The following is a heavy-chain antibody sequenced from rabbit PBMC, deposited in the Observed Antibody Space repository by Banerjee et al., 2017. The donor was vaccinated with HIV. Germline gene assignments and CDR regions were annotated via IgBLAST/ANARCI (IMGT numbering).Heavy chain of an antibody. V-gene: IGHV1S40*01. CDR2: IYPAAGAT. CDR3: ARGLVAGVLDL. Sequence: QSLEESGGDLVKPGASLTLTCKASGFDLSDYYYMCWVRQAPGKGLEWIGYIYPAAGATDYATWVNGRFTISLDKAQNTVFLQMTSLTAADTATYFCARGLVAGVLDLWGPGTLVTVS. D-gene: IGHD3-3*01. J-gene: IGHJ4*01. CDR1: GFDLSDYYY.